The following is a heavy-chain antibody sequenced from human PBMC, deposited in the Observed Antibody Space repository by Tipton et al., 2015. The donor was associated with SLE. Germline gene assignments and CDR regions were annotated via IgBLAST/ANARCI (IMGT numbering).Heavy chain of an antibody. J-gene: IGHJ4*02. CDR3: ARDFQTIFGVVIIRYFDY. CDR1: GDSISNGDDY. D-gene: IGHD3-3*01. CDR2: INHSGST. V-gene: IGHV4-39*07. Sequence: TLSLTCSVSGDSISNGDDYWSWIRQPPGKGLEWIGEINHSGSTNYNPSLKSRVTISVDTSKNQFSLKLSSVTAADTAVYYCARDFQTIFGVVIIRYFDYWGQGTLVTVPS.